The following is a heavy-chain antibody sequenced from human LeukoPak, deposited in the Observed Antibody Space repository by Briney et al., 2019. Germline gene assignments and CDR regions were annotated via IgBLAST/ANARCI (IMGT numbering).Heavy chain of an antibody. V-gene: IGHV3-23*01. D-gene: IGHD2-21*01. CDR2: INSGGDAA. J-gene: IGHJ4*02. Sequence: TGGSLRLSCAASGFTFSSYAMHWVRQAPGKGLEWVSAINSGGDAAMYADSVKGRFTISRDNSKSTLSLQMDSLRAEDTALYYCAKSDCGTIGCKLLNYWGQGTLVTVSS. CDR3: AKSDCGTIGCKLLNY. CDR1: GFTFSSYA.